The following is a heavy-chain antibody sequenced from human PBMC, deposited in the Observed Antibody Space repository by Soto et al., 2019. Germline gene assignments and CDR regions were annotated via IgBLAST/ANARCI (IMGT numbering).Heavy chain of an antibody. D-gene: IGHD3-3*01. J-gene: IGHJ6*02. CDR3: ARGYYDFWSGYYYDYGMDV. CDR2: IYYSGST. CDR1: GGCISSYY. Sequence: SESLLLTCTVSGGCISSYYLICIRQPPGKGLEGFGAIYYSGSTHYNTSLTSRVTIPVDTSKNQFSLKLSSVTAADTAVYYCARGYYDFWSGYYYDYGMDVWGQGTTVTDS. V-gene: IGHV4-59*01.